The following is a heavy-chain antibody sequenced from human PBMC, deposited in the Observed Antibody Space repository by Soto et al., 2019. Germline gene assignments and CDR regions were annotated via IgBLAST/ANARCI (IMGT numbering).Heavy chain of an antibody. CDR1: GGTFSSHS. J-gene: IGHJ6*04. CDR2: IIPIFGPA. CDR3: ATGSFTSTGGRIGYHYNAMDV. V-gene: IGHV1-69*13. D-gene: IGHD1-1*01. Sequence: SVKVSCKSSGGTFSSHSINWVRQAPGQGLEWMGGIIPIFGPANFAKNFQGRVTITADESTTTAYMELSSLTSEDTAVYYCATGSFTSTGGRIGYHYNAMDVWGKGTTVTVSS.